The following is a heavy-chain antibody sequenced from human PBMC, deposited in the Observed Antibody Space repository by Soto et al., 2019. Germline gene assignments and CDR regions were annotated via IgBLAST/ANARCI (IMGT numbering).Heavy chain of an antibody. CDR2: VFYTGNT. J-gene: IGHJ6*02. CDR3: ARDSRCCGMDV. V-gene: IGHV4-59*01. Sequence: NPSETLSLTCNVSGASMRSYYWTWMRQSPGKGLEWLGNVFYTGNTNLNPSLRSRLSISVDTSKNTFSLMLNSVTAADTAVYYCARDSRCCGMDVWGQGTTVTVSS. CDR1: GASMRSYY.